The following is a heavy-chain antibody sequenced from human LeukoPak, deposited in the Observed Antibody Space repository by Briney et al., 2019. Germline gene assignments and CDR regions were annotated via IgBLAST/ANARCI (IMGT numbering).Heavy chain of an antibody. CDR1: GGSISSSSYY. J-gene: IGHJ4*02. CDR2: IYYSGST. D-gene: IGHD6-13*01. V-gene: IGHV4-39*07. CDR3: AEGGAAGYFDY. Sequence: PSETLSLTCTVSGGSISSSSYYWGWIRQPPGKGLEWIGSIYYSGSTYYNPSLKSRVTISVDTSKNQFSLKLSSVTAADTAVYYCAEGGAAGYFDYWGQGTLVTVSS.